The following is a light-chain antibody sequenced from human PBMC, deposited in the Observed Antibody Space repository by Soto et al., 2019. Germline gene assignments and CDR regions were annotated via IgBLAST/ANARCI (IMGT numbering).Light chain of an antibody. CDR1: QSINTW. Sequence: DIQMTQSPSTLSASVGDRVTITCRASQSINTWLAWYQQKPGKAPRLLIYTASSLESGVPSRFSGSGSGTEFTLTISSLQPDDFATYYCQQHESYPRTFGQGPKVEIK. V-gene: IGKV1-5*03. CDR2: TAS. CDR3: QQHESYPRT. J-gene: IGKJ1*01.